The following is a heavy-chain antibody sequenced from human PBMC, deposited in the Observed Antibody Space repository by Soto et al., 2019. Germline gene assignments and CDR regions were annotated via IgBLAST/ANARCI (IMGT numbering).Heavy chain of an antibody. CDR2: IYYSGST. CDR3: ARVPVYITIFGVVPPLGGMDV. J-gene: IGHJ6*02. CDR1: GGSISSYY. V-gene: IGHV4-59*01. Sequence: SETLSLTCTVSGGSISSYYWSWIRQPPGKGLEWIGYIYYSGSTNYNPSLKSRVTISVDTSKNQFSLKLSSVTAADTAVYYCARVPVYITIFGVVPPLGGMDVWGQGTTVTVSS. D-gene: IGHD3-3*01.